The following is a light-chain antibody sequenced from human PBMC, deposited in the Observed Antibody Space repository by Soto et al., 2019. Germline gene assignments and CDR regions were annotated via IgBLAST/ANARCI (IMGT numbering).Light chain of an antibody. V-gene: IGLV2-23*01. CDR1: SSDVGSYNL. Sequence: QSALTQPASVSGSPGQSIAISCTGTSSDVGSYNLVSWYQHHPGKAPKLMIYEGSKRPSGVSDRFSGSKSGNTASLTISGLQADDEAHYYCCSYAGSNTYVVFGGGTKLTVL. CDR2: EGS. J-gene: IGLJ2*01. CDR3: CSYAGSNTYVV.